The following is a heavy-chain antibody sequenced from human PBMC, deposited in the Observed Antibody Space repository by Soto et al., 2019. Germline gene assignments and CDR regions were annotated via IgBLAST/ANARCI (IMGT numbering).Heavy chain of an antibody. D-gene: IGHD2-2*01. V-gene: IGHV4-31*03. CDR1: VGSISSGGYY. CDR3: ARGEVLPAASLDY. J-gene: IGHJ4*02. Sequence: SETLSLTCTVSVGSISSGGYYWIWIRQRPGKGLEWIGDIHYSGSTFYNPSLKSRVTISVDTSENQFSLKLSSMTAADTAVYYCARGEVLPAASLDYWGQGTLVTVSS. CDR2: IHYSGST.